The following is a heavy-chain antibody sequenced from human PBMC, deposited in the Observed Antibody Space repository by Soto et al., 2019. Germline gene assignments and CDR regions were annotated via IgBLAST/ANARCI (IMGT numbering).Heavy chain of an antibody. Sequence: EVQLVESGGGLVKPGGSLRLSCAASGFTFSNAWMSWVRQAPGKGLEWVGRIKSKTDGGTKDYAAPVKGRFTNSRDDSKNTLYLQMNSLKTEDTAVYYCTTVRPYDFWSGYYPFDYWGQGTLVTVSS. CDR1: GFTFSNAW. CDR2: IKSKTDGGTK. D-gene: IGHD3-3*01. CDR3: TTVRPYDFWSGYYPFDY. J-gene: IGHJ4*02. V-gene: IGHV3-15*01.